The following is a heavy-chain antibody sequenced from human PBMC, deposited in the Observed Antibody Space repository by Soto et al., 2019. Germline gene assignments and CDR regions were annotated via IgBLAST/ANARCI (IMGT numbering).Heavy chain of an antibody. V-gene: IGHV1-69*13. CDR2: IIPIFGTA. Sequence: GASVKVSCKASGGTFSSYAISWVRQAPGQGLEWMGGIIPIFGTANYAQKFQGRVTITADESTSTAYMELSSLRSEDTAVYYCARNKDSSSSAWYFDLWGRGTLVTVSS. J-gene: IGHJ2*01. CDR3: ARNKDSSSSAWYFDL. CDR1: GGTFSSYA. D-gene: IGHD6-6*01.